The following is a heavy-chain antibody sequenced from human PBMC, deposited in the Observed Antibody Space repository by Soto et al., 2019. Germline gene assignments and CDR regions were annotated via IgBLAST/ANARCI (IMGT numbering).Heavy chain of an antibody. V-gene: IGHV1-2*06. CDR1: GYTFIGYY. CDR2: INPSSGST. Sequence: GASVKVSCKTSGYTFIGYYMHWVRQAPGQGLEWVGRINPSSGSTIYAQRFQGRVTMTRDMSTSTVFMDLSRLTSDDTAIYYCARENQLGDNYYGMDVWGQGTTVTVSS. CDR3: ARENQLGDNYYGMDV. J-gene: IGHJ6*02. D-gene: IGHD2-2*01.